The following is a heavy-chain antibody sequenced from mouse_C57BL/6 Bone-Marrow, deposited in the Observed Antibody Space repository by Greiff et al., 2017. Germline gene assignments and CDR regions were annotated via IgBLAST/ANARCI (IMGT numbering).Heavy chain of an antibody. J-gene: IGHJ4*01. Sequence: VQLQQPGAELVKPGASVKLSCKASGYTFTSCWMQWVKQRPGQGLEWIGEIDPSDSYTNYNQKFKGKATLTVDTSSSTAYMQLSSLTSEDSAVYYCAREGNWDTGAMDYWGQGTSVTVSS. CDR3: AREGNWDTGAMDY. CDR1: GYTFTSCW. CDR2: IDPSDSYT. D-gene: IGHD4-1*02. V-gene: IGHV1-50*01.